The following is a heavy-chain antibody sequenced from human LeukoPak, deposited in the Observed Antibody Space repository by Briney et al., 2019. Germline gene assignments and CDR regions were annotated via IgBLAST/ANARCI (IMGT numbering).Heavy chain of an antibody. CDR2: IYSGGST. Sequence: PGGSLRLSCAASGFTISNNCMNWVRQAPGKGLEWVSVIYSGGSTYYTDSVKGRFTISRDNSKNTLYLQMNSLRAEDTAVYYCATLTYYFDSWGQGTLVTVSS. V-gene: IGHV3-66*01. CDR1: GFTISNNC. CDR3: ATLTYYFDS. D-gene: IGHD3-9*01. J-gene: IGHJ4*02.